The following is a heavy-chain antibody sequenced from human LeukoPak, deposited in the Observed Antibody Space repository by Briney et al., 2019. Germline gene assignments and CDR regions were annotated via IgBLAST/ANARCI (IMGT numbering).Heavy chain of an antibody. J-gene: IGHJ4*02. D-gene: IGHD3-10*01. CDR2: IYRDWTS. CDR3: ARTYGSGSYLDY. V-gene: IGHV4-4*02. Sequence: SETLSLTCTVSGDSISSSNNWWSWVRQPPGEGLEWIGEIYRDWTSNYNPSLKSRVTLSVDKSMNQFSLKLTSVTAADTAVYYCARTYGSGSYLDYWGQGTLVTVSS. CDR1: GDSISSSNNW.